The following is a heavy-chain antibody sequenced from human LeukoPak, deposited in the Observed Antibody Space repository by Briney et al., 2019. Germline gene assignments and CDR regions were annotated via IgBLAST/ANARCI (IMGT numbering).Heavy chain of an antibody. D-gene: IGHD6-19*01. V-gene: IGHV4-34*01. CDR2: INHSGST. CDR3: ARGSLIAVAVYYFDY. J-gene: IGHJ4*02. CDR1: GGSFSGYY. Sequence: SETLSLTCAVYGGSFSGYYWSWIRQPPGKGLEWIGEINHSGSTNYNPSLKSRVTISVGASKSQFSLKLSSVTAADTAVYYCARGSLIAVAVYYFDYWGQGTLVTVSS.